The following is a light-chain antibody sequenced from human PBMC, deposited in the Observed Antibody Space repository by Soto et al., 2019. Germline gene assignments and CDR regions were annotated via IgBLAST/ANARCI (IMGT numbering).Light chain of an antibody. CDR1: QSVSSW. Sequence: DIQMTQSPSTLSASVGDRVTITCRASQSVSSWLAWYQQKPGKAPKLLIYKASSLDSGVPSRFSGSGSGTEFTLTISSLQPDDIATYYCQQYNSYSPLTFGGGTKVEIK. CDR2: KAS. J-gene: IGKJ4*01. V-gene: IGKV1-5*03. CDR3: QQYNSYSPLT.